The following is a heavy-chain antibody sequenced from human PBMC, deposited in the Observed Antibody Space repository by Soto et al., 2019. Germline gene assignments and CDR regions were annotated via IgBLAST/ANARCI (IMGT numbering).Heavy chain of an antibody. J-gene: IGHJ4*02. CDR3: VRDGEGF. Sequence: GESLKISCAASGFTFSNNWVHWVRRIPGRGLVWVSRINTDGSYINYVDSVKGRFTVSRDNAKKMLYLQMNNLRVEDTAVYYCVRDGEGFWGQGTLVTVSS. CDR1: GFTFSNNW. D-gene: IGHD2-21*01. V-gene: IGHV3-74*01. CDR2: INTDGSYI.